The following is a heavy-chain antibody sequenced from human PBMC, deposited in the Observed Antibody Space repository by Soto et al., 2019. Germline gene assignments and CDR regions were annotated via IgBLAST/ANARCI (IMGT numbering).Heavy chain of an antibody. CDR1: GGSFSGYY. D-gene: IGHD2-2*01. V-gene: IGHV4-34*01. CDR3: ARAGAGKYQLLWTSYYYYGMDV. J-gene: IGHJ6*02. CDR2: INHSGST. Sequence: SETLSLTXAVYGGSFSGYYWSWIRQPPGKGLEWIGEINHSGSTNYNPSLKSRVTISVDTSKNQFSLKLSSVTAADTAVYYCARAGAGKYQLLWTSYYYYGMDVWGQGTKVTVSS.